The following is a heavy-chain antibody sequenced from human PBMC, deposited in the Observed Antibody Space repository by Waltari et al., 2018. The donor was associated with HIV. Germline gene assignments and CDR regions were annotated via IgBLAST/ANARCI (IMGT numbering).Heavy chain of an antibody. J-gene: IGHJ5*02. D-gene: IGHD3-9*01. CDR3: ARAVLRYFDNWFDP. V-gene: IGHV4-38-2*01. Sequence: QVQLQESGPGLVKPSATLSPTCAVSGYSISSGYYWGWIRQPPGKGLEWIGSLYHSVDTYYNPSLKSRISISLDTSKNHFSLKLSSVTAADTAVYFCARAVLRYFDNWFDPWGQGTLVTVS. CDR1: GYSISSGYY. CDR2: LYHSVDT.